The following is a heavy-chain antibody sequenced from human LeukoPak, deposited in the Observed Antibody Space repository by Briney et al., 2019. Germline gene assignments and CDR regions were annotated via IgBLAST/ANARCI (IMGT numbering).Heavy chain of an antibody. J-gene: IGHJ4*02. CDR2: ISAYNGNT. CDR3: ARSTYYYDSSGFYYFDY. D-gene: IGHD3-22*01. V-gene: IGHV1-18*01. Sequence: ASVKVSCKAYGYTFTSYGISWVRQAPGQGLEWMGWISAYNGNTNYAQKLQGRVPMTTDTSTSTAYMELRSLRSDDTAVYYCARSTYYYDSSGFYYFDYWGQGTLVTVSS. CDR1: GYTFTSYG.